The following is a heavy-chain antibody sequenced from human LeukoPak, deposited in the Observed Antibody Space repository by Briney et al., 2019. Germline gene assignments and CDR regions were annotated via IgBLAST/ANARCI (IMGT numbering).Heavy chain of an antibody. CDR1: GFTFSSYA. J-gene: IGHJ4*02. V-gene: IGHV3-7*01. Sequence: GSLRLSCAASGFTFSSYAMSWVRQAPGKGLEWVANIRQDGNDKKYVDSVKGRFTISRDNAKNSLYLQMNNLRAEDTAVYYCARYCSGLCPEYHFDSWGQGTLVTVSS. CDR3: ARYCSGLCPEYHFDS. D-gene: IGHD2-15*01. CDR2: IRQDGNDK.